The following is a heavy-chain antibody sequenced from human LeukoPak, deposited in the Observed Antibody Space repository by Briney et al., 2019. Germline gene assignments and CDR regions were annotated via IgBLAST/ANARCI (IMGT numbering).Heavy chain of an antibody. V-gene: IGHV4-39*01. CDR3: ARQVRGGSCYYFDY. CDR2: IYYSGST. CDR1: GGSISSSSYY. Sequence: SETLSLTCTVSGGSISSSSYYWGWIRQPPGKGLEWIGSIYYSGSTYYNPSLKSRVTISVDTSKNQFPLKLSSVTAADTAVYYCARQVRGGSCYYFDYWGQGTLVTVSS. J-gene: IGHJ4*02. D-gene: IGHD2-15*01.